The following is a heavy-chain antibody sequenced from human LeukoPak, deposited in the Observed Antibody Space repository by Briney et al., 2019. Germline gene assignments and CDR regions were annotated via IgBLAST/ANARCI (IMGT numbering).Heavy chain of an antibody. Sequence: GGSLRLSCTASGFSFSTSWMSWVRQTPGKGLEWVANIKKDGSEEYYVDSVETRFTISRDNAKDSLYLQLNSLIVEDTAVYYCARLSTSVAGGDHWGQGTLVTVSS. D-gene: IGHD6-19*01. CDR3: ARLSTSVAGGDH. J-gene: IGHJ4*02. CDR2: IKKDGSEE. V-gene: IGHV3-7*01. CDR1: GFSFSTSW.